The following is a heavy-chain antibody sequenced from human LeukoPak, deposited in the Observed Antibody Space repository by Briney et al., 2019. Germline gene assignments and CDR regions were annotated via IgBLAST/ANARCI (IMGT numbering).Heavy chain of an antibody. D-gene: IGHD6-25*01. CDR3: ASEGLAAASNFYY. J-gene: IGHJ4*02. CDR1: GGSISSGAYY. V-gene: IGHV4-61*02. CDR2: IYANGSS. Sequence: SETLSLTCTVSGGSISSGAYYWSWIRQPAGKGLEWIGRIYANGSSNYNPSLKSRATISVDTSRNEFSLKLSSVTAADTALYYCASEGLAAASNFYYWGQGTLVAVSS.